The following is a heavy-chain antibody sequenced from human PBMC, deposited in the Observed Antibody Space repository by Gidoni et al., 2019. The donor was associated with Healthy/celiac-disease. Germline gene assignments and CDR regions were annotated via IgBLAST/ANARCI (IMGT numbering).Heavy chain of an antibody. Sequence: QVQLQQWGAGLLKPSETLSLTCAVYGGSFSGYYWGWIRQPPGKGLEWIGEINHSGSTNYNPSLKSRVTISVDTSKNQFSLKLSSVTAADTAVYYCARGLLKKNFDYWGQGTLVTVSS. CDR2: INHSGST. J-gene: IGHJ4*02. CDR1: GGSFSGYY. V-gene: IGHV4-34*01. CDR3: ARGLLKKNFDY.